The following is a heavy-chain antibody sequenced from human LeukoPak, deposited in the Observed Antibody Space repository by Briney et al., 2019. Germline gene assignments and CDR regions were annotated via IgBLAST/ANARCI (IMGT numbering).Heavy chain of an antibody. CDR3: ARKVVYDSRGYPLSDYFDY. Sequence: PGGSLRLSCAASGFTFSSYWMSWVRQAPGKGLEWVANIKQDGSEKYYVDSVKGRFTISRDNAKNSLYLQMNSLRAEDTAVYYCARKVVYDSRGYPLSDYFDYWGQGTLVTVSS. J-gene: IGHJ4*02. CDR2: IKQDGSEK. CDR1: GFTFSSYW. D-gene: IGHD3-22*01. V-gene: IGHV3-7*01.